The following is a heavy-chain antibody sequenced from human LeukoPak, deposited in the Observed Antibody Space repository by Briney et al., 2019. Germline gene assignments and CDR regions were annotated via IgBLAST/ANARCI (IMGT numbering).Heavy chain of an antibody. J-gene: IGHJ4*02. Sequence: SETLSLTCTVSGGSISSSSYYWGWIRQPPGKGLEWIGSIYYSGSTYYNPSLKSRVTISVDTSKNQFSLKLSSVTAADTAVYYCARGWLQLDYWGQGTLVTVSS. CDR2: IYYSGST. CDR3: ARGWLQLDY. D-gene: IGHD5-24*01. V-gene: IGHV4-39*07. CDR1: GGSISSSSYY.